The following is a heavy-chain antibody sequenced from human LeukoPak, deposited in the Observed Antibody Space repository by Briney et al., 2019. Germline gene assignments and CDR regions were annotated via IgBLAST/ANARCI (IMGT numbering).Heavy chain of an antibody. J-gene: IGHJ3*02. CDR3: ARAYVDTAMGDAFDI. Sequence: ASVKVSCKASGYTFTSYGISWVRQAPGQGLEWMGWISAYNGNTNYAQKLQGRVTMTTDTSTSTAYMELRSLRSDDTAVYYCARAYVDTAMGDAFDIWGRGTMVTVSS. CDR1: GYTFTSYG. D-gene: IGHD5-18*01. V-gene: IGHV1-18*01. CDR2: ISAYNGNT.